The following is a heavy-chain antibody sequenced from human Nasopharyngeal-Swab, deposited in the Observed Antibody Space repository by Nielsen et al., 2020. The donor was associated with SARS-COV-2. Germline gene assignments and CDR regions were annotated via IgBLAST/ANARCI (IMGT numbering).Heavy chain of an antibody. D-gene: IGHD2-2*02. V-gene: IGHV3-64D*09. CDR1: GFTFSSYA. J-gene: IGHJ4*02. CDR2: ISSNGGST. Sequence: SCSASGFTFSSYAMHWVRQAPGKGLEYVSAISSNGGSTYYADSVKGRFTISRDNSKNTLYLQMSSLRAEDTAVYYCVKDLIVVVPAAISDYWGQGTLVTVSS. CDR3: VKDLIVVVPAAISDY.